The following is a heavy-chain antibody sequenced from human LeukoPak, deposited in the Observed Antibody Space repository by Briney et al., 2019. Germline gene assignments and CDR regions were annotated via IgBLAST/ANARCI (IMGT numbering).Heavy chain of an antibody. CDR2: INPDGSTT. CDR1: GFTFSRYW. V-gene: IGHV3-74*01. CDR3: ARDLSGSWDWFDP. J-gene: IGHJ5*02. D-gene: IGHD3-22*01. Sequence: GGSLRLSCAASGFTFSRYWIHWVRQAPGKGLEWVSRINPDGSTTTYADSVKGRFTISRDNAKNTVYLQMNSLRAEDTAVYYCARDLSGSWDWFDPWGQGTLVTVSS.